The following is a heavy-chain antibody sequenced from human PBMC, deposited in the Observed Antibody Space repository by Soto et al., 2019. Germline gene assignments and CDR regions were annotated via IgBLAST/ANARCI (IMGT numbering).Heavy chain of an antibody. Sequence: SETLSLTCGLSGRSISSGGYSWSWIRQPPGKGLECIGYIYHSGSTYYKPSLKSRVTISVDTSKNQFSLKVTSVTAADTAVYYCARGGSSSWYGFYFFDNWGPGTPVTVSS. CDR3: ARGGSSSWYGFYFFDN. CDR1: GRSISSGGYS. D-gene: IGHD6-13*01. CDR2: IYHSGST. V-gene: IGHV4-30-2*01. J-gene: IGHJ4*02.